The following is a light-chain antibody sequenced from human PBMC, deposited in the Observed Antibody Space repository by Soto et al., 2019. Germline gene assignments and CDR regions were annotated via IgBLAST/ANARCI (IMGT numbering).Light chain of an antibody. CDR2: EVN. CDR1: SSDVGAYYS. J-gene: IGLJ2*01. Sequence: QSVLTQPASVSGSPGQSITISCTGTSSDVGAYYSVSWYQHHPGKAPKLIIFEVNNRPSGISNRFSGSKSGNTASLTISGLQVEDEAHYFCSSYTSASALAIFGGGTKVTVL. V-gene: IGLV2-14*01. CDR3: SSYTSASALAI.